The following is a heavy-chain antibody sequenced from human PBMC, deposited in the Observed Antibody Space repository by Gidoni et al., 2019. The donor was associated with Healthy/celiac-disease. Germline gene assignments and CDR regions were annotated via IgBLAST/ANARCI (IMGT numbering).Heavy chain of an antibody. D-gene: IGHD2-2*01. J-gene: IGHJ6*02. CDR1: GFTFSRYA. CDR2: SSGSGGST. CDR3: AKVLCSSTSCYVGVGYYYYGMDV. V-gene: IGHV3-23*01. Sequence: EVQLLESGGGLVQPGGSLRLSCAASGFTFSRYAMSWVRQAPGKGLEWVSASSGSGGSTYYADSVKGRFTISRDNSKNTLYLQMNSLRAEDTAVYYCAKVLCSSTSCYVGVGYYYYGMDVWGQGTTVTVSS.